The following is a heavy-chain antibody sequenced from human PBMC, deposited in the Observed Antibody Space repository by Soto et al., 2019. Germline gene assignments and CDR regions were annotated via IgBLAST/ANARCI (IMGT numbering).Heavy chain of an antibody. D-gene: IGHD4-17*01. Sequence: GGSLRLSCAASRFTFSSFAMHWVRQAPGKGLEWVALIAYDGNNKYFADSVKGRFTISRDNSKDTVYLQMDSLRPEDTAVYYCAKGTPVNGDYALDYWGQGSLVTVSS. V-gene: IGHV3-30*18. J-gene: IGHJ4*02. CDR2: IAYDGNNK. CDR3: AKGTPVNGDYALDY. CDR1: RFTFSSFA.